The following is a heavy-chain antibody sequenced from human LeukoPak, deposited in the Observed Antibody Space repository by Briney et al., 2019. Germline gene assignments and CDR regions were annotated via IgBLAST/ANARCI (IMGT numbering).Heavy chain of an antibody. V-gene: IGHV4-61*02. CDR3: ARVTLGCCTGGSCPYWYFDL. CDR2: IYTSGST. Sequence: EPSETLSLTCSVSGGSISSGGYYWSWIRQPAGKGLEWIGRIYTSGSTNCNPSLESRVTISVDTSKNQFSLKLSSVTAADTAVYYCARVTLGCCTGGSCPYWYFDLWGRGTLVTVSS. D-gene: IGHD2-15*01. J-gene: IGHJ2*01. CDR1: GGSISSGGYY.